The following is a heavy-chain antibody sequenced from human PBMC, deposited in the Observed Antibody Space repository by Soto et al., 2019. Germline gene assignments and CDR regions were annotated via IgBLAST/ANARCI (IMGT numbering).Heavy chain of an antibody. CDR1: GGSFSSSNW. D-gene: IGHD1-7*01. V-gene: IGHV4-4*02. CDR2: IYHSGST. Sequence: QVQLQESGPGLVKPSGTLSLTCAVSGGSFSSSNWWSWVRQPPGKGLEWIGEIYHSGSTNNNPSRKSGVNISVNKSKNQFSLKLGYVTDADTAVYYCARGPGGTTGVDYYGMDVW. CDR3: ARGPGGTTGVDYYGMDV. J-gene: IGHJ6*01.